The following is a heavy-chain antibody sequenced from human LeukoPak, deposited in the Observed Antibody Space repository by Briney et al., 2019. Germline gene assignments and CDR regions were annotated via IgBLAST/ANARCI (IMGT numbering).Heavy chain of an antibody. CDR3: ARNWNFDF. CDR1: GGSFSGYY. Sequence: PSETLSLTCAVYGGSFSGYYWSWIRQPAGKGLEWIGRIYTSGSTNYNPSLKSRVTMSVDTSKNQFSLKLNSVTAADTAVYYCARNWNFDFWGRGTLVTVSS. CDR2: IYTSGST. V-gene: IGHV4-59*10. J-gene: IGHJ2*01.